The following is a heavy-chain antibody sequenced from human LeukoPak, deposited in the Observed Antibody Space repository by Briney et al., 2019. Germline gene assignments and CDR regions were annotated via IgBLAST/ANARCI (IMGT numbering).Heavy chain of an antibody. CDR1: GGSISSGAYW. D-gene: IGHD6-6*01. Sequence: SETPFLTCTVAGGSISSGAYWWTWIRQDPVKGLERIGYIYYSGSTYYNPALRSRVNISVDTSKNQFSLNLSSVTAADTAVYFCARGHSTSSPYFCNGMDVWGQGTTVTVTS. CDR2: IYYSGST. CDR3: ARGHSTSSPYFCNGMDV. J-gene: IGHJ6*02. V-gene: IGHV4-31*03.